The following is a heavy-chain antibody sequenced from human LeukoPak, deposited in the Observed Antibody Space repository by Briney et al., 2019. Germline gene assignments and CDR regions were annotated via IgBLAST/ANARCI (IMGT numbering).Heavy chain of an antibody. CDR3: ARGSYSHYGMDV. CDR1: GLTFSSYW. D-gene: IGHD1-26*01. V-gene: IGHV3-74*01. J-gene: IGHJ6*02. Sequence: GGSLRLSCAASGLTFSSYWMHWVRQGPGEGLVWVSRINSDGSSTRYADSVKGRFTISRDNAKNTLYLQMNSLRAEDTAVYYCARGSYSHYGMDVWGQGTTVTVSS. CDR2: INSDGSST.